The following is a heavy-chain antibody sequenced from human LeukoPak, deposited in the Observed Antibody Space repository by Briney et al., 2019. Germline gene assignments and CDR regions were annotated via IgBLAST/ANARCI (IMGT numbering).Heavy chain of an antibody. CDR3: AKVSDAFFTLPTDY. CDR2: ISGSGGST. J-gene: IGHJ4*02. D-gene: IGHD3-16*01. CDR1: GFTFSSYV. Sequence: GGSLRLSCAASGFTFSSYVMSWVRQAPGKGLEWVSDISGSGGSTNYADSVKGRFTIPRDNSKNTLYLQMNSLRAEDTAVYYCAKVSDAFFTLPTDYWGQGTLVTVSS. V-gene: IGHV3-23*01.